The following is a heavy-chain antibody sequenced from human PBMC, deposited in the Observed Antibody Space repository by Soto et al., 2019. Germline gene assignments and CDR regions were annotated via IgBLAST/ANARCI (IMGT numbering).Heavy chain of an antibody. D-gene: IGHD6-19*01. V-gene: IGHV1-3*05. CDR2: INAGNGNT. CDR3: ARAVAVPASWDY. J-gene: IGHJ4*02. CDR1: GYSFTSYA. Sequence: QVQLVQSGAEEKKPGASVKVSCKASGYSFTSYAMHWVRQAPGQRLEWMGWINAGNGNTKYSQKFQGRVTITRDTSASTAYMELSSLRSEDTAMYYCARAVAVPASWDYWGQGTRVTVSS.